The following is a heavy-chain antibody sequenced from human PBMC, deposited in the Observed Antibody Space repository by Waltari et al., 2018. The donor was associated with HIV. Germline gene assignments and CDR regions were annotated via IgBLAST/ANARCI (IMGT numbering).Heavy chain of an antibody. D-gene: IGHD3-10*01. CDR1: GFTFSSYW. CDR3: ARGQYYSMDV. V-gene: IGHV3-74*01. Sequence: EVQLVESRGGLVQPGGSLRLSCSASGFTFSSYWMHWVRQAPGKGLVWVSGINSDGSTIRYADSVKGRFTISRDNAKNTLYLQMNSLRAEDTALYYCARGQYYSMDVWGQGTTVTVSS. J-gene: IGHJ6*02. CDR2: INSDGSTI.